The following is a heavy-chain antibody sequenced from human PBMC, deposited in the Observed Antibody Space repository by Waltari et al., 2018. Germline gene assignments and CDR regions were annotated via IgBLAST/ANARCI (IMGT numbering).Heavy chain of an antibody. CDR3: VRGCAGGACYSDTYYSMDV. D-gene: IGHD2-21*02. CDR2: ISYSGIT. CDR1: GGSINNYY. Sequence: QVQLQESGPGLVQPSETLSPTGTVPGGSINNYYWSWIRQPPGKRLEWIGYISYSGITDYNSPLESRVTMSVDTSRSQFSLILRSVTDADTATYYCVRGCAGGACYSDTYYSMDVWGKGTTFTVSS. V-gene: IGHV4-59*04. J-gene: IGHJ6*03.